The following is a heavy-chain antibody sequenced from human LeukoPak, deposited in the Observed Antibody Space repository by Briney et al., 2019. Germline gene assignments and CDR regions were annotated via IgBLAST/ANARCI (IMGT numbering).Heavy chain of an antibody. CDR2: ISTDGSRT. CDR3: VRGTGYLLFDN. V-gene: IGHV3-74*01. D-gene: IGHD6-25*01. CDR1: GFTFSSYW. J-gene: IGHJ4*02. Sequence: GGSLRLSCAASGFTFSSYWMHWVRQAPGKGLVWVSRISTDGSRTTYADTVKGRFTISRDNAKDTLYLQMNSLTVEVTAMYYCVRGTGYLLFDNWGQGTLVTVSS.